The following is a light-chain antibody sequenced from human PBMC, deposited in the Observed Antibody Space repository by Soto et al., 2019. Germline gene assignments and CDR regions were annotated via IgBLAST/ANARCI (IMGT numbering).Light chain of an antibody. J-gene: IGKJ5*01. V-gene: IGKV3-15*01. CDR3: QQCSDWPLIT. Sequence: EVVMTQSPATLSVSPGERATLSCRASQSVSSYLAWYQQKPGQAPRLLIYGASTRATGIPARFSGSGSGTEFTLTISSLQSEDFAVHHCQQCSDWPLITFGQGTRLEIK. CDR2: GAS. CDR1: QSVSSY.